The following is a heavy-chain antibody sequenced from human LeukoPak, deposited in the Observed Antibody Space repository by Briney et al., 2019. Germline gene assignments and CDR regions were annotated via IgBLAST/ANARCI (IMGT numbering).Heavy chain of an antibody. Sequence: SVKVSCKASGGTFSSYAISWVRQAPGQGLEWMGGIIPIFGTANYAQKFQGRVTITTDESTSTAYMELSSLRSEDTAVYYCARDNYTGANWLDPWGQGTLVTVSS. CDR1: GGTFSSYA. CDR2: IIPIFGTA. CDR3: ARDNYTGANWLDP. D-gene: IGHD1-7*01. V-gene: IGHV1-69*05. J-gene: IGHJ5*02.